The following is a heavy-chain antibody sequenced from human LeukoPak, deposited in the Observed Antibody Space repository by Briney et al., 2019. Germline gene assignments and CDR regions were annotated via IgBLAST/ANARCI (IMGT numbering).Heavy chain of an antibody. CDR2: ISSSSSYI. CDR3: ARSLRYFDWLSPGYGMDV. Sequence: GSLRLSCAASGFPFSSYSMNWVRQAPGKGLEWVSSISSSSSYIYYADSVKGRFTISRDNAKNSLYLQMNSLRAEDTAVYYCARSLRYFDWLSPGYGMDVWGQGTTVTVSS. D-gene: IGHD3-9*01. J-gene: IGHJ6*02. CDR1: GFPFSSYS. V-gene: IGHV3-21*01.